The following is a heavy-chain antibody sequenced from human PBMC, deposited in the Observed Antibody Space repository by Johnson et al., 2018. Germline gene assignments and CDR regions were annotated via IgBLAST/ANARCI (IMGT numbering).Heavy chain of an antibody. CDR2: IWYDGSNK. D-gene: IGHD5-18*01. Sequence: VQLLESGGGVVQPGRSLRLSCAASGFTFSSYAMHWVRQAPGKGLEWVAVIWYDGSNKYYADSVKGRFTISRDNSNNTLYLQMNSLKAEDTAVYYCARGGYSYGDDAFDIGGQGTMVTVSS. V-gene: IGHV3-33*08. J-gene: IGHJ3*02. CDR3: ARGGYSYGDDAFDI. CDR1: GFTFSSYA.